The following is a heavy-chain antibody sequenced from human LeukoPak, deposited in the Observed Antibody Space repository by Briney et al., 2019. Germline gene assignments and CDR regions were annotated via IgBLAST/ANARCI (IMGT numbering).Heavy chain of an antibody. V-gene: IGHV3-20*04. CDR1: GFSFDDYA. CDR3: ARGSVQLWLRDTYYYMDV. D-gene: IGHD5-18*01. CDR2: INWNGRIT. J-gene: IGHJ6*03. Sequence: GGSLRLSCAASGFSFDDYAMNWVRQVPGRGLEWVSGINWNGRITEYADSVKDRFTISRQNTKNSLYLYMNNLGGEDTALYFCARGSVQLWLRDTYYYMDVWGKGTTVTVSS.